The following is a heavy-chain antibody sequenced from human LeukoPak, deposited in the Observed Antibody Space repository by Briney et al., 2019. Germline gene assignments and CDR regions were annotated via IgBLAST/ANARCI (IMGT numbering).Heavy chain of an antibody. CDR3: AKDPASGYSSSWYGY. CDR1: GFTFSSSW. D-gene: IGHD6-13*01. CDR2: INSDGTST. V-gene: IGHV3-74*01. J-gene: IGHJ4*02. Sequence: GGSLRLSCAASGFTFSSSWMHWVRQAPGKGLVWVSRINSDGTSTNYADSVKGRFTISRDNSKNTLYLQMNSLRAEDTAVYYCAKDPASGYSSSWYGYWGQGTLVTVSS.